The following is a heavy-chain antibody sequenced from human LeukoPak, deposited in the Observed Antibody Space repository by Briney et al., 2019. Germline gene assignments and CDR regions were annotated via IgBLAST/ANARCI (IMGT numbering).Heavy chain of an antibody. CDR1: GGTFSSYA. D-gene: IGHD3-10*01. J-gene: IGHJ6*03. CDR2: IIPIFGTA. V-gene: IGHV1-69*05. CDR3: ARGAHLSGYYYYMDV. Sequence: PWASVKVSCKASGGTFSSYAISWVRQAPGQGLEWMGGIIPIFGTANYAQKFQGRVMITTDESTSTAYMELSSLRSEDTAVYYCARGAHLSGYYYYMDVWGKGTTVTVSS.